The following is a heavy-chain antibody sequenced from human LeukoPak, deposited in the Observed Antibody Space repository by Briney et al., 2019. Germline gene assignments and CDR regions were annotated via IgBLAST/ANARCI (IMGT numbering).Heavy chain of an antibody. J-gene: IGHJ4*02. CDR2: ISSSSNYI. Sequence: GGSLRLSCAASGFTFSSYSMNWVRQAPGKGLEWVSSISSSSNYIYYADSVKGRFTISRDNAKNSLYLQMNSLRAEDTAVYYCARDMRRQWLVRPLFGYWGQGTLVTVSS. D-gene: IGHD6-19*01. V-gene: IGHV3-21*01. CDR1: GFTFSSYS. CDR3: ARDMRRQWLVRPLFGY.